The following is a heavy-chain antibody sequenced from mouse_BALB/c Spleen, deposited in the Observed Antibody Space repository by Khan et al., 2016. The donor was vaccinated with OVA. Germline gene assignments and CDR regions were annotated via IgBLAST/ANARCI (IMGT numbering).Heavy chain of an antibody. D-gene: IGHD2-1*01. V-gene: IGHV5-9*03. CDR1: GFTFSSFS. CDR3: ARSNYGTFAY. J-gene: IGHJ3*01. CDR2: ISSGGDNT. Sequence: EVELVESGGGLVKPGGSLKLSYAASGFTFSSFSMSWVRQTPEKRLEWVATISSGGDNTFYSDRVKGRFTISRDNAKNNLSLQMSSLRSEDTALYYCARSNYGTFAYWGQGTLVTVSA.